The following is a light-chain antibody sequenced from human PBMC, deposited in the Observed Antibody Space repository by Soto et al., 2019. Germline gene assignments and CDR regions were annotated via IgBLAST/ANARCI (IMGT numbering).Light chain of an antibody. CDR3: QQGYSIHQT. CDR2: GAS. J-gene: IGKJ1*01. Sequence: EVVMTQSPATLSVSPGERATLSCRASETVATNLAWYQQKPGQAPRLLISGASTRAAGISDRFRGSGSGTEFTLTISSLRSEDSATYFCQQGYSIHQTFGQGTKVEIK. CDR1: ETVATN. V-gene: IGKV3-15*01.